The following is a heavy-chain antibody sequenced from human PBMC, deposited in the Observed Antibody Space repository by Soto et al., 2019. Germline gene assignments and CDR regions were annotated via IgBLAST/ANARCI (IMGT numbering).Heavy chain of an antibody. Sequence: EVQLLESGGGLVQPGGSLRLSCAASGFTFSNYAMSWVRQPPGKGLEWVSVISGSGGATHYADSVKGRFTISRDNSKNALYVQMNSLRVEDTAVYYCAKGPTSVTTRWFDPWGQGTLVTVSS. CDR3: AKGPTSVTTRWFDP. D-gene: IGHD4-17*01. CDR2: ISGSGGAT. V-gene: IGHV3-23*01. J-gene: IGHJ5*02. CDR1: GFTFSNYA.